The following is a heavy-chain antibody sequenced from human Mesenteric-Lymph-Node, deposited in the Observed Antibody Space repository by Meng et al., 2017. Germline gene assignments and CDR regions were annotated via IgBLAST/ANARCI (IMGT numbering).Heavy chain of an antibody. D-gene: IGHD5-12*01. J-gene: IGHJ1*01. CDR2: KFPRGSET. Sequence: GESLKISCKSFGNNFSDYWIGWARQTPGEGLEWMGIKFPRGSETLYSPSFEGQVTISVDKSISTDYLQWTRQKAADTAMYYCARRGYSGYLQGDSWGPGTLVT. CDR1: GNNFSDYW. CDR3: ARRGYSGYLQGDS. V-gene: IGHV5-51*01.